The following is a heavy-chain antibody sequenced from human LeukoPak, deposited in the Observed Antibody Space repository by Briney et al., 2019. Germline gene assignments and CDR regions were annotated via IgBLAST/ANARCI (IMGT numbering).Heavy chain of an antibody. CDR2: TYTSGST. J-gene: IGHJ4*02. V-gene: IGHV4-4*07. CDR3: ARNDYYSADY. CDR1: GGSISSYY. D-gene: IGHD3-22*01. Sequence: SETLSLTCTVSGGSISSYYWSWIRQPAGKGLEWIGRTYTSGSTNYNPSLKSRVTISVDKSKNQFSLKLDSVTAADTAVYHCARNDYYSADYWGQGTLVTVSS.